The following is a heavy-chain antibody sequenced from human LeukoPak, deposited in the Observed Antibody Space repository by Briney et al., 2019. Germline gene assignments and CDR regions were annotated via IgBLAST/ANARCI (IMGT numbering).Heavy chain of an antibody. V-gene: IGHV3-33*01. Sequence: GGSLRLSCAASGFTFSSYGMHWVRQAPGKGLEWVAVIWYDGSNKYYADSVKGRFTISRDNSKNTPYLQMNSLRAEDTAVYYCARDFDYGGNPGVPVDYWGQGTLVTVSS. CDR2: IWYDGSNK. D-gene: IGHD4-23*01. J-gene: IGHJ4*02. CDR3: ARDFDYGGNPGVPVDY. CDR1: GFTFSSYG.